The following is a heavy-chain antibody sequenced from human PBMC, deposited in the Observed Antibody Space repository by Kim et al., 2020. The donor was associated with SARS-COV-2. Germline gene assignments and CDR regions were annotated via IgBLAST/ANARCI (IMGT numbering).Heavy chain of an antibody. CDR3: AREDQYGGSYYFDY. V-gene: IGHV4-59*13. J-gene: IGHJ4*02. CDR1: GGSISSYY. CDR2: IYYSGST. Sequence: SETLSLTCTVSGGSISSYYWSWIRQPPGKGLEWIGYIYYSGSTNYNPSLKSRVTISVDTSKNQFSLKLSSVTAADTAVYYCAREDQYGGSYYFDYWGQGTLVTVSS. D-gene: IGHD1-26*01.